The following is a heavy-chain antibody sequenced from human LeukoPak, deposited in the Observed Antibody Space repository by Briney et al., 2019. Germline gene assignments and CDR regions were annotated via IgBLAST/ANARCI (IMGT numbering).Heavy chain of an antibody. D-gene: IGHD2-8*01. Sequence: HPGGSLRLSCAASGFTFSGYVISWVRQAPGKGPQWVADISGSGGSTYYADSVKGRFSVSRDNSKDTLYGQVNSLKVEDTAVYYCVRDHYWVEYCSDGVCRDTFDIWGRGTMVTVSS. CDR2: ISGSGGST. V-gene: IGHV3-23*01. J-gene: IGHJ3*02. CDR3: VRDHYWVEYCSDGVCRDTFDI. CDR1: GFTFSGYV.